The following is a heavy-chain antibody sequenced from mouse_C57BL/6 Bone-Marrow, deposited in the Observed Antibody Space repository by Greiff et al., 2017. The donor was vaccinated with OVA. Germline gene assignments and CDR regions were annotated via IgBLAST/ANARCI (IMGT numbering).Heavy chain of an antibody. CDR2: ISNGGGST. CDR1: GFTFSDYY. CDR3: ARERYYSNLAWFAY. Sequence: EVKLMESGGGLVQPGGSLKLSCAASGFTFSDYYMYWVRQTPEKRLEWVAYISNGGGSTYYPDTVKGRFTISRDNAKNTLYLQMSRLKSEDTAMYYCARERYYSNLAWFAYWGQGTLVTVSA. D-gene: IGHD2-5*01. J-gene: IGHJ3*01. V-gene: IGHV5-12*01.